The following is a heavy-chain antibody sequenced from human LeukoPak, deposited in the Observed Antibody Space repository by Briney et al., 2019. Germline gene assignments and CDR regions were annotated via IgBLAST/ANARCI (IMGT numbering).Heavy chain of an antibody. CDR3: ARDVVGSVDY. J-gene: IGHJ4*02. CDR1: GGSISSSSYY. Sequence: PSETLSLTCTVSGGSISSSSYYWGWIRQPPGKGLEWIGSIYYSGSTYYNPSLKSRVTISVDTSKNQFSLKLSSVTAADTAVYYCARDVVGSVDYWGQGTLVTVSS. D-gene: IGHD1-26*01. V-gene: IGHV4-39*07. CDR2: IYYSGST.